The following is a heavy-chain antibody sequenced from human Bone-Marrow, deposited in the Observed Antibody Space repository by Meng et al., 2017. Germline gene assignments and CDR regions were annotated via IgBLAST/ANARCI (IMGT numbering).Heavy chain of an antibody. Sequence: VQSMQSGGGLVQPGGSLSLSCAASGFTFSDYYMSWFRQAPGRGLEWVSYISSSGSSIYYADSVKGRFTISRDNAKNSLYLQMNSLRAEDTAVYYCARELVATFSDYWGQGTLVTVSS. J-gene: IGHJ4*02. CDR3: ARELVATFSDY. D-gene: IGHD5-12*01. CDR2: ISSSGSSI. CDR1: GFTFSDYY. V-gene: IGHV3-11*01.